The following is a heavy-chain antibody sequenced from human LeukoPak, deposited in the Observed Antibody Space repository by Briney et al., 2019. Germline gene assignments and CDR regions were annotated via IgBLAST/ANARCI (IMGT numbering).Heavy chain of an antibody. CDR2: MNAGA. Sequence: GASVKVSCKASGYTFTSSTIHWLRQAPGQRLEWVGWMNAGAYYSQRFQGRVTFTRDTSATTAYMEVSSLRSEDTAVYYCARATVRGAYDYWGQGTLVTVSS. D-gene: IGHD3-10*01. CDR3: ARATVRGAYDY. CDR1: GYTFTSST. V-gene: IGHV1-3*01. J-gene: IGHJ4*02.